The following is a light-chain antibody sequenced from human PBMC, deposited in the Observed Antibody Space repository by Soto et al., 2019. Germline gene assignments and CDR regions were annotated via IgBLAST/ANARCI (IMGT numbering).Light chain of an antibody. J-gene: IGLJ1*01. CDR2: DAR. Sequence: SYELTQPPSVSVAPGQTATISCGGDDVGGKSVQWYQQKPGQAPVLVLYDARDRPSGIPERFSGSNSGNTATLTISWVEAGDEADFYCEVWDTTTDHYIFGSGTKVTVL. CDR3: EVWDTTTDHYI. V-gene: IGLV3-21*02. CDR1: DVGGKS.